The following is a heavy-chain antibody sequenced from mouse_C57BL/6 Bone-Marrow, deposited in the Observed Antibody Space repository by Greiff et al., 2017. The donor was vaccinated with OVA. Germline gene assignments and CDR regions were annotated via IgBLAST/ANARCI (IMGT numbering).Heavy chain of an antibody. Sequence: VQLQQSGAELARPGASVKLSCKASGYTFTSYGISWVKQRTGQGLEWIGEIYPRSGNTYYNEKFKGKATLTADKSSSTAYMELRSLTSEDSAVYFCARRGLPHFDYWCQGTTLTVSS. D-gene: IGHD2-2*01. J-gene: IGHJ2*01. V-gene: IGHV1-81*01. CDR1: GYTFTSYG. CDR3: ARRGLPHFDY. CDR2: IYPRSGNT.